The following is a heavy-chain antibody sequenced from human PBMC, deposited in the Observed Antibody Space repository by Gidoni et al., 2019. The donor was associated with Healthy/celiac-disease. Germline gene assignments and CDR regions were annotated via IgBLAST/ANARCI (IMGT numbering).Heavy chain of an antibody. D-gene: IGHD6-13*01. Sequence: PIFGTANYAQKFQGRVTITADESTSTAYMELSSLRSEDTAVYYCARDPSEQPSSSWYNYYYGMDVWGQGTTVTVSS. CDR3: ARDPSEQPSSSWYNYYYGMDV. V-gene: IGHV1-69*01. J-gene: IGHJ6*02. CDR2: PIFGTA.